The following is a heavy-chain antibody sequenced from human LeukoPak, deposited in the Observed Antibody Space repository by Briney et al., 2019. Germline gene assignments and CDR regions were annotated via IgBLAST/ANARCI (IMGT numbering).Heavy chain of an antibody. V-gene: IGHV3-49*04. CDR3: TRVTYYYDNSGYFHFDS. CDR1: GFTFGDYA. Sequence: GSLRLSCTTSGFTFGDYAMSWVRQAPGKGLEWVSFIRRKAHGGTTEYAASVKGRFSSSRDDSKSIAYLQMNSLETEDTAVYFCTRVTYYYDNSGYFHFDSWGQGSLVTVSS. CDR2: IRRKAHGGTT. D-gene: IGHD3-22*01. J-gene: IGHJ4*02.